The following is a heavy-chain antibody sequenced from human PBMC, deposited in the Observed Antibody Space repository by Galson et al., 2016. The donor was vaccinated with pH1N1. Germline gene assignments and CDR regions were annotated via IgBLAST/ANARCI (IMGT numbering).Heavy chain of an antibody. CDR3: ASAGYRSGWYGIGAFDV. D-gene: IGHD6-13*01. J-gene: IGHJ3*01. V-gene: IGHV4-31*02. Sequence: SGDGNYWTWIRQHPGKGLEWIGYIHYSGSTHYNPSLSSRVTISEDTSRNQFSLKLRSVTAADTAVYYCASAGYRSGWYGIGAFDVWGQGTKVTVSS. CDR1: SGDGNY. CDR2: IHYSGST.